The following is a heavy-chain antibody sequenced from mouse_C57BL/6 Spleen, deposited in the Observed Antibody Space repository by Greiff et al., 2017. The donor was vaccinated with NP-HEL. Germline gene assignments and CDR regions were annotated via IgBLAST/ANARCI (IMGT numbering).Heavy chain of an antibody. J-gene: IGHJ4*01. D-gene: IGHD1-1*01. CDR2: IDPSDSYT. V-gene: IGHV1-50*01. Sequence: QVQLQQPGAELVKPGASVKLSCKASGYTFTSYWMQWAKQRPGQGLEWIGEIDPSDSYTNYNQKFKGKATLTVDTSSSTAYMQLSSLQSEDSAVYYCARYYYGDGAMDYWGQGTSVTVSS. CDR1: GYTFTSYW. CDR3: ARYYYGDGAMDY.